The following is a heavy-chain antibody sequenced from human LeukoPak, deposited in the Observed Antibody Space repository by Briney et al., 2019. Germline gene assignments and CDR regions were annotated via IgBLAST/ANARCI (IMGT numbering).Heavy chain of an antibody. Sequence: SETLSLTCTVSGGSISNYYWSWIRQPPGKGLEWIGYFYYSGSTNYNPSLKSRVIISVDTSKNQFSLKLTSVTAADTAVYYCARYCSSTSCQRAMDYWGQGTLVTVSP. CDR3: ARYCSSTSCQRAMDY. D-gene: IGHD2-2*01. V-gene: IGHV4-59*01. CDR2: FYYSGST. J-gene: IGHJ4*02. CDR1: GGSISNYY.